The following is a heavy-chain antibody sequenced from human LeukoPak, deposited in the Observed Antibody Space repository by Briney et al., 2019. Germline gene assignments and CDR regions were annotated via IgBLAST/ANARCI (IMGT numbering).Heavy chain of an antibody. Sequence: GGSLRLSCAASGFTFSSYSMKWVRQAPGKGLERVSYISSSSSTIYYADSVKGRFTISRDNAKNSLYLQMNSLRAEDTAVYYCAREELLYRGVWFGDDYWGQGTLVTVSS. CDR3: AREELLYRGVWFGDDY. D-gene: IGHD3-10*01. CDR1: GFTFSSYS. CDR2: ISSSSSTI. V-gene: IGHV3-48*04. J-gene: IGHJ4*02.